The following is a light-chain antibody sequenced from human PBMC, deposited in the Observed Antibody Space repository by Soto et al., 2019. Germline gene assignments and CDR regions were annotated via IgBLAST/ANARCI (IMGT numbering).Light chain of an antibody. CDR1: QSVRSSH. CDR2: GTS. CDR3: QQYSSSPLT. J-gene: IGKJ4*01. V-gene: IGKV3-20*01. Sequence: EIVLTQSPGTLSLSPGERATLSCRASQSVRSSHLAWYQQMPGQAPRLLIYGTSNRATGIPDTFSGSGSGTDFTLTISRLEPEDFAVYYCQQYSSSPLTFGGGTKVEIK.